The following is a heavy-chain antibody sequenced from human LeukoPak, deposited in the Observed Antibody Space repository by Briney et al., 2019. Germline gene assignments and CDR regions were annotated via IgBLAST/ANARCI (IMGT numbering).Heavy chain of an antibody. Sequence: PGGSLRLSCAASGFTFSSYAMSWVRQAPGKGLEWVSVIYSGGSTYYADSVKGRFTISRDNSKNTLYLQMNGLRAEDTAVYYCARAYYYGLWGQGTLVTVSS. CDR1: GFTFSSYA. CDR2: IYSGGST. J-gene: IGHJ4*02. D-gene: IGHD3-10*01. V-gene: IGHV3-66*02. CDR3: ARAYYYGL.